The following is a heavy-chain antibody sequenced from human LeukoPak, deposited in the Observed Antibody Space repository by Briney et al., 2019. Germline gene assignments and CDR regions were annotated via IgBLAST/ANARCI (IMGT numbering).Heavy chain of an antibody. J-gene: IGHJ4*02. V-gene: IGHV4-4*02. D-gene: IGHD6-13*01. CDR1: GDSISSSNW. CDR3: ARLQWEAGIDY. Sequence: AETVSLTCAVSGDSISSSNWWSWIRQPPGKGMEWIGDIYHSGSTNYNPSLKSRVTISVDKSKNQFSLKLSSVTAADTAVYYCARLQWEAGIDYWGQGTVVTVSS. CDR2: IYHSGST.